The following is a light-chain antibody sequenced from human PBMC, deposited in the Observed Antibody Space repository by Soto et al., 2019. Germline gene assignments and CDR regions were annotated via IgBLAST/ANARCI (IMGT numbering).Light chain of an antibody. CDR3: QQAYSFPLT. CDR1: QGLGVW. J-gene: IGKJ4*02. V-gene: IGKV1-12*01. CDR2: GAS. Sequence: DIHMTQSASSVAASVGPRVTSPCRACQGLGVWLGWYQQKPGKAPQLLIFGASGLQTGIPARFSGSGSGTDFTLNISSLQPEELATYYCQQAYSFPLTFGRGTKVEIK.